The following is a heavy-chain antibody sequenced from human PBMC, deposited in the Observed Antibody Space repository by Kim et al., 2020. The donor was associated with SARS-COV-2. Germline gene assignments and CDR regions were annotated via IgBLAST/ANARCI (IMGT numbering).Heavy chain of an antibody. CDR3: ARRRTYSSSWWDGWDAFDI. CDR1: GGSISSYY. V-gene: IGHV4-59*01. Sequence: SETLSLTCTVSGGSISSYYWSWIRQPPGKGLEWIGYIYYSGSTNYNPSLKSRVTISVDTSKNQFSLKLSSVTAADTAVYYCARRRTYSSSWWDGWDAFDIWGQGTMVTVSS. D-gene: IGHD6-13*01. CDR2: IYYSGST. J-gene: IGHJ3*02.